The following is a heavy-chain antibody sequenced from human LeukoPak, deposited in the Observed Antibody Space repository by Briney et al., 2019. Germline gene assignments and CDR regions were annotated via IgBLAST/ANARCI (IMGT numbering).Heavy chain of an antibody. V-gene: IGHV1-24*01. Sequence: ASVKVSCMLSGYTLIELSVHWVRPAPGRGVEGVGGFDAEDGETIYAQKFQGRVTMTEDTSTDTAYMELSSLRSEDTAVYYCATDHPSGSTMRGMDVWGKGTTVTVSS. CDR3: ATDHPSGSTMRGMDV. J-gene: IGHJ6*04. D-gene: IGHD5-12*01. CDR1: GYTLIELS. CDR2: FDAEDGET.